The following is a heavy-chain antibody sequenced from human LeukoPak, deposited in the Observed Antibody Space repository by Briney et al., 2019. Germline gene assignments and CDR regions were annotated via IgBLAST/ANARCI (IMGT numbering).Heavy chain of an antibody. V-gene: IGHV3-30*04. J-gene: IGHJ1*01. CDR2: ISYDGSNK. CDR1: GFTFSTYA. Sequence: PEGSLRLSCAASGFTFSTYAMHWVRQAPGKGLEWVAVISYDGSNKYYADSVKGRFTISRDNSKNTLNLQMNSLRAEDTAVYYCARERWGIAAAGTYFQHWGQGTLVTVSS. CDR3: ARERWGIAAAGTYFQH. D-gene: IGHD6-13*01.